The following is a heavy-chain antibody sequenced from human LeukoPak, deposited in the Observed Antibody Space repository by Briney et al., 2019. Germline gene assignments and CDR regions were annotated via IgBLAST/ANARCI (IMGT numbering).Heavy chain of an antibody. Sequence: SGGSLRLSCAASGFTFSSCGFNWVRQAPGKGLEWVSSIGPTGTDRYYADSVRGRFTISRDNAKNSMYLQMDSLRDEDTAVYYCATETIGRHYDYWGQGTLLTVSS. CDR2: IGPTGTDR. V-gene: IGHV3-21*01. CDR3: ATETIGRHYDY. D-gene: IGHD1-14*01. J-gene: IGHJ4*02. CDR1: GFTFSSCG.